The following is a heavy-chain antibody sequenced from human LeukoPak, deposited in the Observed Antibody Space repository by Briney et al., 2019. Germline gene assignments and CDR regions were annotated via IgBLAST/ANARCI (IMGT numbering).Heavy chain of an antibody. D-gene: IGHD4-17*01. CDR1: GDSLNGYY. CDR2: IFTSGIT. CDR3: ARVDGDYGTGFDP. J-gene: IGHJ5*02. V-gene: IGHV4-4*07. Sequence: SETLSLTCTVSGDSLNGYYWGWIRQPAGKGLEWIGRIFTSGITKYSPSLRSRVTMSIDTSKNQFSLKLSSVTAADTAVYYCARVDGDYGTGFDPWGQGTLVTVSS.